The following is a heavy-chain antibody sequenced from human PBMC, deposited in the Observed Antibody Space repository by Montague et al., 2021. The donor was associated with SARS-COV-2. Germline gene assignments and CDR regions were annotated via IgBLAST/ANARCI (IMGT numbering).Heavy chain of an antibody. D-gene: IGHD2-2*01. V-gene: IGHV4-4*07. CDR1: GGSSSNYY. CDR2: IYISGST. Sequence: SETLSLTCTVSGGSSSNYYWSWIRQPAGKGLEWIGHIYISGSTNYNPSLKSRVTMSVDTSKNQFSLKLSSVTAADTAVYYCARHRGSSTSCYDYGLDVWGQGTLVTVSS. J-gene: IGHJ5*02. CDR3: ARHRGSSTSCYDYGLDV.